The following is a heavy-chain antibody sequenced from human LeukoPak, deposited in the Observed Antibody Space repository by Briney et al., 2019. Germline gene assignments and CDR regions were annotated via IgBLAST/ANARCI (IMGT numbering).Heavy chain of an antibody. V-gene: IGHV4-4*07. Sequence: SETLSLTCTVPGGPLSNYYLNWLRQPARKGLEWIGRIYSSGSTNYNPSLKSRVTMSVDTSKNQFSLKLSSVTAADTAVYYCAREREEQLVLGWFDPWGQGTLVTVSS. CDR3: AREREEQLVLGWFDP. D-gene: IGHD6-6*01. J-gene: IGHJ5*02. CDR1: GGPLSNYY. CDR2: IYSSGST.